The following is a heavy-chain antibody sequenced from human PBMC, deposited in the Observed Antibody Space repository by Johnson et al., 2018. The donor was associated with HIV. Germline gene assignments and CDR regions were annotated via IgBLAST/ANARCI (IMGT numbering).Heavy chain of an antibody. D-gene: IGHD3-3*01. V-gene: IGHV3-30-3*01. CDR2: ISYDGSNK. CDR1: GFTFSSYA. J-gene: IGHJ3*02. CDR3: TTGRTIVRVVSLDAFDI. Sequence: QVQLVESGGGVVRPGGSLRLSCAASGFTFSSYAMHWVRQAPGKGLEWVAVISYDGSNKYYADSVKGRFTISRDNSKNTLYLQMNSLKTEDTAVYYCTTGRTIVRVVSLDAFDIWGQGTMVTVSS.